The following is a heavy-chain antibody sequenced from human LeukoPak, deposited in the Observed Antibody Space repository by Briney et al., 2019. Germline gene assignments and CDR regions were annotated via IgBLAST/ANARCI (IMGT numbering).Heavy chain of an antibody. D-gene: IGHD5-18*01. V-gene: IGHV3-21*01. CDR2: ISSSSSYI. Sequence: GGSLRLSCAASGFTFSSYSMNWVRQAPGKGLEWVSSISSSSSYIYYADSVKGRFTISRDNAKNSLYLQMNSLRAEDTAVYYCARAKIADTAMVGAFDIWGQGTMVTVSS. CDR3: ARAKIADTAMVGAFDI. J-gene: IGHJ3*02. CDR1: GFTFSSYS.